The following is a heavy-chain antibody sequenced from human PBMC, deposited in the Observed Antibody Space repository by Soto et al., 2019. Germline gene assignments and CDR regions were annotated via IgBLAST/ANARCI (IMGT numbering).Heavy chain of an antibody. CDR2: ISAYNGNT. Sequence: ASVKVSCKASGYTFTSYGISWVRQAPGQGLEWMGWISAYNGNTNYAQKLQGRVTMTTDTSTSTAYMELRSLRSDDTAVYYCARSVLLWFGELRWFDPRAQRTPVTVSS. D-gene: IGHD3-10*01. V-gene: IGHV1-18*04. J-gene: IGHJ5*02. CDR1: GYTFTSYG. CDR3: ARSVLLWFGELRWFDP.